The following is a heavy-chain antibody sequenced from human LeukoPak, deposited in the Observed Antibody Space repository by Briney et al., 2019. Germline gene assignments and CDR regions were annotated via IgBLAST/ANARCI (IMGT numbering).Heavy chain of an antibody. CDR1: GFTFSSYA. CDR3: AKGEIFGVVTSPNYMDV. D-gene: IGHD3-3*01. Sequence: PGGSLRLSCAASGFTFSSYAMSWVRQAPGKGLEWVSAISGSGGSTYYADSVKGRFTISRDNSKNTLYLQMNSLRAEDTAVYYCAKGEIFGVVTSPNYMDVWGKGTTVTVSS. J-gene: IGHJ6*03. CDR2: ISGSGGST. V-gene: IGHV3-23*01.